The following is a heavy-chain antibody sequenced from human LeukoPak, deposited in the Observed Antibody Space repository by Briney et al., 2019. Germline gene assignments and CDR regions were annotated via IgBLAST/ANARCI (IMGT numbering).Heavy chain of an antibody. J-gene: IGHJ6*02. D-gene: IGHD4-17*01. Sequence: SVKVSCKASGATFSSYAISWVREAPGQGLEWMGGIIPIFGTANYEQKFEGRVTITSDESTSTAYMELSSLKSEDTAVYYYARKGGSDYGDCSLGYYYYGMDVWGQGTTVTVSS. V-gene: IGHV1-69*01. CDR3: ARKGGSDYGDCSLGYYYYGMDV. CDR2: IIPIFGTA. CDR1: GATFSSYA.